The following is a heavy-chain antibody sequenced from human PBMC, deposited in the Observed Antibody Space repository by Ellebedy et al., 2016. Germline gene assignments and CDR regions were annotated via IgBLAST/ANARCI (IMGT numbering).Heavy chain of an antibody. J-gene: IGHJ4*02. D-gene: IGHD1-26*01. CDR2: IKSKTDGGTT. V-gene: IGHV3-15*01. CDR1: GFTFTNAW. CDR3: MRIVGFTTPGY. Sequence: GESLKISCAASGFTFTNAWMNWVRQAPGKGLEWVGRIKSKTDGGTTDYAAPVKGRFTISRDDSKNTLYLQMNSLKTEDTAVYYCMRIVGFTTPGYWGQGTLVTVSS.